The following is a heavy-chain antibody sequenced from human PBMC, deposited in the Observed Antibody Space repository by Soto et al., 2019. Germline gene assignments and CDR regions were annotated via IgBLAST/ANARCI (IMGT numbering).Heavy chain of an antibody. J-gene: IGHJ4*02. CDR2: ISPYNGNT. CDR3: AREMATIIGGSDY. D-gene: IGHD5-12*01. Sequence: ASVKVSCKASGYTFTSYGISWVRQAPGQGLEWMEWISPYNGNTNYGQKFQGRVTLTTDASTSTAYMELRSPRSDDTAVYYCAREMATIIGGSDYWGQGTLVTSPQ. V-gene: IGHV1-18*01. CDR1: GYTFTSYG.